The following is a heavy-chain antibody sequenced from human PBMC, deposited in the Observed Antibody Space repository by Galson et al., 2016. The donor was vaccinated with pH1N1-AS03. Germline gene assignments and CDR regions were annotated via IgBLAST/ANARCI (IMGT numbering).Heavy chain of an antibody. CDR1: GFAFRTYA. Sequence: SLRLSCAASGFAFRTYAMSWVRQPPGKGLEWVSALSGDGASTFHADSVKGRFIISRDISKSTVYLQMNSLRAEATAVYYCAKESSGLTGYFDFWGQGVLVTVSS. J-gene: IGHJ4*02. D-gene: IGHD3-10*01. CDR3: AKESSGLTGYFDF. CDR2: LSGDGAST. V-gene: IGHV3-23*01.